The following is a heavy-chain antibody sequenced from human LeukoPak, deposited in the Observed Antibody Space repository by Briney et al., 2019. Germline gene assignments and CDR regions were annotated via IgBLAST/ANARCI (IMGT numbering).Heavy chain of an antibody. CDR3: AKGPLDYIHGTHYFDY. Sequence: GGSLRLSCAASGFTFDDYGMSWVRQAPGKGLEWVSGINWSGGDTGYADSVKGRFTISRGNAKNSLYLQMNSLRAEDTAVYYCAKGPLDYIHGTHYFDYWGQGTLVTVSS. V-gene: IGHV3-20*04. J-gene: IGHJ4*02. D-gene: IGHD1-14*01. CDR1: GFTFDDYG. CDR2: INWSGGDT.